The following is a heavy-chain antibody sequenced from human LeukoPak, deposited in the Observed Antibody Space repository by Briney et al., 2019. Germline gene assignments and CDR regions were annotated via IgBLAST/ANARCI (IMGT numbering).Heavy chain of an antibody. V-gene: IGHV3-53*01. Sequence: GGSLRLSRAASGFTVSSNYMSWVRQAPGKGLEWVSVIYSGGSTYYADSVKGRFTISRDNSKNTLYLQMNGLRAEDTAVYYCARDFSEYSGSYYSDYWGQGTLVTVSS. CDR2: IYSGGST. J-gene: IGHJ4*02. CDR1: GFTVSSNY. CDR3: ARDFSEYSGSYYSDY. D-gene: IGHD1-26*01.